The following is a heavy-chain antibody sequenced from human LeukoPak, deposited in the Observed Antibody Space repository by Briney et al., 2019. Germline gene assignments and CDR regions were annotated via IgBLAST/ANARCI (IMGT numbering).Heavy chain of an antibody. V-gene: IGHV3-21*01. D-gene: IGHD1-26*01. CDR3: ARVWSGSYSHFDY. J-gene: IGHJ4*02. Sequence: GGSLRLSCAASGFTVSSNYMSWVRQAPGKGLEWVSSISSSSSCIYYADSVKGRFTISRDNAKNSLYLQMNSLRAEDTAVYYCARVWSGSYSHFDYWGQGTLVTVSS. CDR1: GFTVSSNY. CDR2: ISSSSSCI.